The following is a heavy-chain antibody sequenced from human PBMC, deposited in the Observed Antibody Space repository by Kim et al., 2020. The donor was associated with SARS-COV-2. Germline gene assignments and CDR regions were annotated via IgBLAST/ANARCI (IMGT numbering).Heavy chain of an antibody. D-gene: IGHD3-10*01. Sequence: SRVTISVDTSKNQFSLKLSSVTAADTAVYYCARDRATMVRGVGYYYGMDVWGQGTTVTVSS. CDR3: ARDRATMVRGVGYYYGMDV. V-gene: IGHV4-59*01. J-gene: IGHJ6*02.